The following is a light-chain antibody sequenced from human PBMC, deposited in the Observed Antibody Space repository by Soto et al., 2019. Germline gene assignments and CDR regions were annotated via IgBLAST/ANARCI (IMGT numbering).Light chain of an antibody. V-gene: IGLV2-14*01. CDR3: SSFTSSSTGV. J-gene: IGLJ3*02. Sequence: QSALTQPASVSGSPGQSITISCTGTSSDVGGYNYVSWYQQHPSKAPKLMIYEVSNWPSGVSNRFSGSKSGNTASLTISGLQAEDEADYYCSSFTSSSTGVFGGGTKLTVL. CDR1: SSDVGGYNY. CDR2: EVS.